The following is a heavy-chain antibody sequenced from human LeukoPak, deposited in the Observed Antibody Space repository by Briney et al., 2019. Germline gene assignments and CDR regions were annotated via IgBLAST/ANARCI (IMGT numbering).Heavy chain of an antibody. CDR1: GFTFSSYG. J-gene: IGHJ3*02. CDR2: IKQDGSEK. Sequence: GGSLRLSCAASGFTFSSYGMSWVRRAPGKGLEWVANIKQDGSEKDYMDSVKGRFTISRDNAKNSVYPQMNSLRAEDTAVYYCARAGLLVAFDIWGQGTMVTLSS. CDR3: ARAGLLVAFDI. V-gene: IGHV3-7*04.